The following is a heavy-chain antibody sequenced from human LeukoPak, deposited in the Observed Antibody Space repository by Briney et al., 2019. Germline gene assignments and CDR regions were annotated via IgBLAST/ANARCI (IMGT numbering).Heavy chain of an antibody. CDR3: ARQGDYVVDY. J-gene: IGHJ4*02. Sequence: PSGTLSLTCTVSGGSISSGYWWSWVRQPPGKGLEWIAEIHHSGSANYNPSLKSRVTISVDKSNNHFSLNLSSVTAADTAVYYCARQGDYVVDYWGQGTLVTVSS. CDR2: IHHSGSA. V-gene: IGHV4-4*02. D-gene: IGHD3-16*01. CDR1: GGSISSGYW.